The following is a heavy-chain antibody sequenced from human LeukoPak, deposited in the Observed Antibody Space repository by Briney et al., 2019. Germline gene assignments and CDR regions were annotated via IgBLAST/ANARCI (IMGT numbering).Heavy chain of an antibody. D-gene: IGHD5-12*01. CDR3: AKSQWLVRIDAFDI. J-gene: IGHJ3*02. CDR1: GFTFSSYA. Sequence: PGGSLRLSCAASGFTFSSYAMSWFRQAPGKGLEWVSGLSGTGESTYIADSLKGRFTISRDNSRDTLYLQMNSLRAEDTAIYYCAKSQWLVRIDAFDIWGQGTMVTVSS. V-gene: IGHV3-23*01. CDR2: LSGTGEST.